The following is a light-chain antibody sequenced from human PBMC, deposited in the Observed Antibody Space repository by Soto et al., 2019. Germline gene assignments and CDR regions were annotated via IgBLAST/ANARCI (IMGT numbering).Light chain of an antibody. CDR3: AAWDDRLNGPV. CDR1: SSNIGSHT. CDR2: SNH. Sequence: QLVLTQPPSVSATPGQRVTISCSGSSSNIGSHTITWYQHLPGTAPKLLIYSNHQRPSGVPDRFSGSKSGTSTSLAISGLQSEDEADYYCAAWDDRLNGPVFGGGTKLTVL. J-gene: IGLJ3*02. V-gene: IGLV1-44*01.